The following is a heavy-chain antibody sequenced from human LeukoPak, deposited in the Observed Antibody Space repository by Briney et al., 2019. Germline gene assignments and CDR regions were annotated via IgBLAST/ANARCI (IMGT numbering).Heavy chain of an antibody. D-gene: IGHD7-27*01. CDR1: GFAFSGNW. CDR2: INSGGSGT. V-gene: IGHV3-74*01. J-gene: IGHJ4*02. Sequence: GGSLRLSCAASGFAFSGNWMHWVRHTPGKGLVWVSRINSGGSGTSYADSVEGRFTISRDNAKNTLYLQMNSLKGEDTAVYYCATSLGPLAEYWGRGTLVTVSS. CDR3: ATSLGPLAEY.